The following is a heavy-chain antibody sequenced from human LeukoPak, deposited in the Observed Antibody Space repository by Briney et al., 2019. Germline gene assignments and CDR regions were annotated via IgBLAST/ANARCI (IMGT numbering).Heavy chain of an antibody. CDR1: GGSFSGYY. Sequence: PSETLSLTCAVYGGSFSGYYWSWIRQPPGKGLEWIGEINHSGSTNYNPSLKSRVTISVDTSKNQFSLKLSSVTAAGTAVYYCAIAPKIWYSSSWYRVGFDYWGQGTLVTVSS. CDR2: INHSGST. V-gene: IGHV4-34*01. D-gene: IGHD6-13*01. J-gene: IGHJ4*02. CDR3: AIAPKIWYSSSWYRVGFDY.